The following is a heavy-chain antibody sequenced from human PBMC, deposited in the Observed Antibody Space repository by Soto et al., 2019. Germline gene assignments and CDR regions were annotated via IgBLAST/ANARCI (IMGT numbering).Heavy chain of an antibody. J-gene: IGHJ4*02. Sequence: QVQLVQSGAEVKKPGSSVKVSCKASGGTFSSYAISWVRQAPGQGLEWMGGIIPIFGTANYAQKFQGRVTITADKSTSTAYMELSSLSSEDTAVYYCARDDWDCSRTSCYEDDYWGQGTLVTVSS. D-gene: IGHD2-2*01. CDR3: ARDDWDCSRTSCYEDDY. CDR1: GGTFSSYA. CDR2: IIPIFGTA. V-gene: IGHV1-69*06.